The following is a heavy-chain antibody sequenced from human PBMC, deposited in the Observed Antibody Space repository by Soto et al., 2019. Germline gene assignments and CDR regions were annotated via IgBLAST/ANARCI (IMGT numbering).Heavy chain of an antibody. D-gene: IGHD3-9*01. V-gene: IGHV3-30*18. CDR3: AKDLNDILTGYYPLTTGYYVDV. CDR1: GFTFSSYG. CDR2: ISYDGSNK. J-gene: IGHJ6*03. Sequence: PGGSLRLSCAASGFTFSSYGMHWVRQAPGKGLEWVAVISYDGSNKYYADSVKGRFTISRDNSKNTLYLQMNSLRAEDTAVYYCAKDLNDILTGYYPLTTGYYVDVWGKGTTVTVSS.